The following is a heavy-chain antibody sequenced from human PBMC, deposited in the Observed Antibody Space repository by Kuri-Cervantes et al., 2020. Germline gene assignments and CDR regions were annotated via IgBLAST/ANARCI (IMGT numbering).Heavy chain of an antibody. V-gene: IGHV3-30-3*01. D-gene: IGHD3-10*01. CDR1: GFTFSSYA. CDR2: ISYDGSNK. CDR3: ARDLRGSGSKEPDY. Sequence: GESLKISCAASGFTFSSYAMHWVRQAPGKGLEWVAVISYDGSNKYYADSVKGRFTISGDNSKNTLYLQMNSLRAEDTAVYYCARDLRGSGSKEPDYWGQGTLVTVSS. J-gene: IGHJ4*02.